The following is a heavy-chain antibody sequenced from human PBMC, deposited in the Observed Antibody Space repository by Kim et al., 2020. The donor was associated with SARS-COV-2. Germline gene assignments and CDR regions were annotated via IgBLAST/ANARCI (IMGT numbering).Heavy chain of an antibody. V-gene: IGHV3-23*01. D-gene: IGHD3-10*01. CDR1: GFTFSSYA. CDR2: ISGSGGST. J-gene: IGHJ6*02. Sequence: GGSLRLSCAASGFTFSSYAMSWVRQAPGKGLEWVSAISGSGGSTYYADSVKGRFTISRDNSKNTLYLQMNSLRAEDTAVYYCAKGPGERAGSGSYFWGGWEVYYYGMDVWGQGTTVTVSS. CDR3: AKGPGERAGSGSYFWGGWEVYYYGMDV.